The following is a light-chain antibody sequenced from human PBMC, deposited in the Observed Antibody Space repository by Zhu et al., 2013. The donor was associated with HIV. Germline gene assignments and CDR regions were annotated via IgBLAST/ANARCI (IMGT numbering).Light chain of an antibody. J-gene: IGKJ3*01. Sequence: DIVLTQSPGTLSLSPGERATLSCRASQSVTGRYLAWYQQKPGQAPRLLIYGASSRATGISDRFSGSGSGTDFTLAISRLEPEDFAVYYCQQYGISPRTFGPGTKVDIK. CDR1: QSVTGRY. V-gene: IGKV3-20*01. CDR3: QQYGISPRT. CDR2: GAS.